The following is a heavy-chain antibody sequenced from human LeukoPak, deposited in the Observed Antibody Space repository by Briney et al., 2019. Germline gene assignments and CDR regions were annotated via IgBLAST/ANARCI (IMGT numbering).Heavy chain of an antibody. CDR3: ATVGSGSSGYYPSYYYGMDV. D-gene: IGHD3-22*01. J-gene: IGHJ6*02. Sequence: ASVKVSCKVSGYTLTESSMHWVRQAPGKGLEWMGGFDPEDGETIYAQKFQGRVTMTEDTSTDTAYMELSSLRSEDTAVYYCATVGSGSSGYYPSYYYGMDVWGQGTTVTVSS. CDR1: GYTLTESS. CDR2: FDPEDGET. V-gene: IGHV1-24*01.